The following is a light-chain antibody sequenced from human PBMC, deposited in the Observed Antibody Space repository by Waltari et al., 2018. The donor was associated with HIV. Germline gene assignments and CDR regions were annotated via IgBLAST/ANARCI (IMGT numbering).Light chain of an antibody. CDR1: QSISSY. CDR3: QQRDKWPPSYT. J-gene: IGKJ2*01. CDR2: DAS. Sequence: EIVLTQSPVTLSLSPGHTATLPCRASQSISSYLAWYQQKPGQAPRLLIYDASHRATGIPARFSGSGSGTDFTLTIGPLEPEDFAVYYCQQRDKWPPSYTFGQGTRVEI. V-gene: IGKV3-11*01.